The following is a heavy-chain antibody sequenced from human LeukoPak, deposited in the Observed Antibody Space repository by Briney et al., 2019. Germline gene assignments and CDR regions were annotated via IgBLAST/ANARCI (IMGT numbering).Heavy chain of an antibody. D-gene: IGHD2-2*01. CDR2: ISAYNGNT. CDR3: ARDKTELDIVVVPAARHNWFDP. V-gene: IGHV1-18*01. J-gene: IGHJ5*02. CDR1: GYTFTSYG. Sequence: GASVKVSCKASGYTFTSYGISWVRQAPGQGLEWMGWISAYNGNTNYAQKLQGRVTMTTDTSTSTAYMELGSLRSDDTAVYYCARDKTELDIVVVPAARHNWFDPWGQGTLVTVSS.